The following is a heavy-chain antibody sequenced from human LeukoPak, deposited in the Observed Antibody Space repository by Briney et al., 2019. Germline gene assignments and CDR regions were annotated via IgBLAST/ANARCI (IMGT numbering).Heavy chain of an antibody. V-gene: IGHV1-3*01. CDR2: INAGNGNT. CDR3: ARDFGGGDYDWYFDL. D-gene: IGHD4-17*01. J-gene: IGHJ2*01. Sequence: GASVKVSCKASGYTFTSYAMHWVRQAPGQRLEWMGWINAGNGNTKYSQKFQGRVTITRDTSASTAYMELSSLRSEDTAVYYCARDFGGGDYDWYFDLWGRGTLVTVSS. CDR1: GYTFTSYA.